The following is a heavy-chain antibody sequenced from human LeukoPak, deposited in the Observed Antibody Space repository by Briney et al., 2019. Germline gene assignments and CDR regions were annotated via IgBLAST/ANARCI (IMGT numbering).Heavy chain of an antibody. CDR1: GFTFSDYS. V-gene: IGHV3-48*02. CDR2: IDGSGDTI. Sequence: SGGSLRLSCAASGFTFSDYSMNWVRQAPGKGLEWVSYIDGSGDTIYYADSVKGRFTISRDNAKNPLDLQMNSLRDEDTAVYYCSRRFDCWGQGTLVTVSS. J-gene: IGHJ4*02. CDR3: SRRFDC.